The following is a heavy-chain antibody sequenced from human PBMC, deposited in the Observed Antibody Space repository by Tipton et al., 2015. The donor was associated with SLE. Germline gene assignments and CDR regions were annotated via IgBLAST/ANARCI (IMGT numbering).Heavy chain of an antibody. CDR3: SRELSQLTFLGGFWFGP. V-gene: IGHV3-30*19. D-gene: IGHD3-16*01. J-gene: IGHJ5*02. Sequence: RSLRLSCAASGFTFGDYGIHWVRQAPDKGLEWVAFIQTHGRDKYYTDSVRGRFAISRDNSQNAVLLQMNSLTTADTAVYYCSRELSQLTFLGGFWFGPWVRGTLATASS. CDR2: IQTHGRDK. CDR1: GFTFGDYG.